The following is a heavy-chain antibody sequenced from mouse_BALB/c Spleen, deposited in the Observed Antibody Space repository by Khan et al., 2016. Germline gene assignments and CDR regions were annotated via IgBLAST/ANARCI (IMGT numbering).Heavy chain of an antibody. Sequence: VQLQESGPDLVAPSQSLSITCTVSGFSLTSYGVHWVRQPPGKGLEWLGVIWAGGSTNYNSALMSRLSISKDNSKSQVFLKMNSLQTDDTAMYXCAGEGDSIQRPAFAGMDVWGQEPSVTVAS. CDR3: AGEGDSIQRPAFAGMDV. CDR1: GFSLTSYG. CDR2: IWAGGST. J-gene: IGHJ4*01. D-gene: IGHD1-2*01. V-gene: IGHV2-9*02.